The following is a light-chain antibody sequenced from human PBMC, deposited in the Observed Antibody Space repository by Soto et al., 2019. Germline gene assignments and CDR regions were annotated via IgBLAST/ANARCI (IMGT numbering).Light chain of an antibody. CDR3: TSYEGGGRYV. V-gene: IGLV2-14*01. CDR1: SSDVGAYNL. CDR2: EVS. Sequence: QSALTQPASVSGSPGQSVTISCTGTSSDVGAYNLVSWYQQYPGKAPKLMIYEVSNRPSGVSNRFSGSKSGNTASLTISGLRAEDEADYYCCTSYEGGGRYVFGTGNKLTV. J-gene: IGLJ1*01.